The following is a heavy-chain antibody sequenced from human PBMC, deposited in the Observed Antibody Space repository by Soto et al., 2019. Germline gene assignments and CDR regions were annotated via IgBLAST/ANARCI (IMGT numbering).Heavy chain of an antibody. CDR1: GFRFSSYS. Sequence: TGGSLRLSCADSGFRFSSYSMSWVRQTPGKGLEWVAAITATGDRTYYADSVTGRFTISRDNAKKTHDLQMTSLRAEDTSRDYCATMNGDFEYWGPGTPVTVSS. V-gene: IGHV3-23*01. J-gene: IGHJ4*02. D-gene: IGHD3-22*01. CDR2: ITATGDRT. CDR3: ATMNGDFEY.